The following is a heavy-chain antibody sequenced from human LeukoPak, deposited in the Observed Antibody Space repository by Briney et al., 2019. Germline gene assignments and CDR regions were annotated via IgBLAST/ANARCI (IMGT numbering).Heavy chain of an antibody. J-gene: IGHJ5*02. CDR3: ARIWSARDWFDP. CDR2: IKKRSAAT. CDR1: GFTFRDYA. V-gene: IGHV3-11*01. D-gene: IGHD1-1*01. Sequence: GGSLRLSCAASGFTFRDYAMTWIRQAPGKGLEWISYIKKRSAATYYADSVAGRFVISRDDAKNSLNLHLTSLRVEDTATYFCARIWSARDWFDPWGQGT.